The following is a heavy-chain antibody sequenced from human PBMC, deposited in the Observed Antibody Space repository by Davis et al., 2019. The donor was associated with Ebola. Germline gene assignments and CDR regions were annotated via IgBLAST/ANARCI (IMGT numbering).Heavy chain of an antibody. V-gene: IGHV3-23*01. Sequence: GGSLRLSCAASGFTFSTYAMSWVRQAPGEGLEWVSGISGNGGGTYYADSVKGRFTVSRDNSKNTLYLQMNSLRAEDTAVYYCARDGCSTSCFYYYYGMDVWGKGTTVTVSS. CDR2: ISGNGGGT. CDR1: GFTFSTYA. D-gene: IGHD2-2*01. J-gene: IGHJ6*04. CDR3: ARDGCSTSCFYYYYGMDV.